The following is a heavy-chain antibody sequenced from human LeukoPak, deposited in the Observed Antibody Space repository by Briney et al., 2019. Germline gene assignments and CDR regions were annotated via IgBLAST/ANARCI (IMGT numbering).Heavy chain of an antibody. CDR3: ARDKVGAKDAFDI. D-gene: IGHD1-26*01. V-gene: IGHV4-39*07. Sequence: PSETLSLTCTVSGGSISSSSYYWGWIRQPPGKGLEWIGSIYYSGSTYYNPSLKSRVTISVDTSKNQFSLKLSSVTAADTAVYYCARDKVGAKDAFDIWGQGTTVTVSS. CDR1: GGSISSSSYY. J-gene: IGHJ3*02. CDR2: IYYSGST.